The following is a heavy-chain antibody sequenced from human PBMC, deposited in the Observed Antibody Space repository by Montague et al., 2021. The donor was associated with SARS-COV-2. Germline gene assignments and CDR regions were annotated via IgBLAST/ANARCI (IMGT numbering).Heavy chain of an antibody. J-gene: IGHJ3*02. Sequence: RLSWAASGFPVSSDYMSWVRQAPGKGLEWVSVIYSGGSTYYADSVKGRFTISRHNSKNTLYLQMNSLRAEDTAVYYCATSMYYDILTGYYRTDAFDIWGQGTMVTVSS. CDR1: GFPVSSDY. V-gene: IGHV3-53*04. CDR3: ATSMYYDILTGYYRTDAFDI. CDR2: IYSGGST. D-gene: IGHD3-9*01.